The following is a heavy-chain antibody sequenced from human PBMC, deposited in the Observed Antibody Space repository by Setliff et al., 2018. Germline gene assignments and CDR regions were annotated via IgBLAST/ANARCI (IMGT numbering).Heavy chain of an antibody. Sequence: PGGSLRLSCAASGFTFSSYTMNWVRQAPGKGLEWVSYISSSRTKYYADSVKGRFTISRDNAKNSLYLQMNSLRAEDTAVYYCARNGDVDTGFLGYYYYYYMDVWGKGTTVTVSS. CDR1: GFTFSSYT. J-gene: IGHJ6*03. CDR2: ISSSRTK. D-gene: IGHD5-18*01. CDR3: ARNGDVDTGFLGYYYYYYMDV. V-gene: IGHV3-48*01.